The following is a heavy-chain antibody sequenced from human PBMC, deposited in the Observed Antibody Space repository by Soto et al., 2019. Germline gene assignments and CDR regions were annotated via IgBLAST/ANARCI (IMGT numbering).Heavy chain of an antibody. CDR1: HGSLSRYG. Sequence: SGTVSLTCTVPHGSLSRYGSTYTRYSLKKKMEWIGYMYNTGSTIYNPSLKSRVTISVDTSKNQFSLKLSSVTAADTAVYYCARQVVAYCSGGSCYSPNRHWFDPWGQGTLVTVS. J-gene: IGHJ5*02. D-gene: IGHD2-15*01. V-gene: IGHV4-59*08. CDR3: ARQVVAYCSGGSCYSPNRHWFDP. CDR2: MYNTGST.